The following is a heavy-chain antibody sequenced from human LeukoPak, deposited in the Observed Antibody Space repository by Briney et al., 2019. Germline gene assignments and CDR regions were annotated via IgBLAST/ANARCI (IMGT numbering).Heavy chain of an antibody. Sequence: GSLRLSCAASGFTFSSHWMHWVRQAPGKGLVWVTRISSDGSSTSHADSVKGRFTISRDNAKNTLYLQMSSLRAEDTAMYYCARISLSGWVNDHWGQGTLVTVSS. J-gene: IGHJ4*02. CDR2: ISSDGSST. CDR1: GFTFSSHW. V-gene: IGHV3-74*01. D-gene: IGHD6-19*01. CDR3: ARISLSGWVNDH.